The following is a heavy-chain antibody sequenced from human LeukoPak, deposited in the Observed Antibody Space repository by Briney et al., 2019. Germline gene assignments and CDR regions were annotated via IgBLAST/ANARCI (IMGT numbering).Heavy chain of an antibody. CDR3: ASRDGYNYPFDF. CDR2: IIPIFGTA. Sequence: GASGKVSCSASGGIFSSYAISSARQAAGQELEWRGGIIPIFGTANYAQKFRGRVTVTADDSTSTAYMELSSLRSEDTAVYYCASRDGYNYPFDFWGQGTLVTVSS. D-gene: IGHD5-24*01. V-gene: IGHV1-69*13. CDR1: GGIFSSYA. J-gene: IGHJ4*02.